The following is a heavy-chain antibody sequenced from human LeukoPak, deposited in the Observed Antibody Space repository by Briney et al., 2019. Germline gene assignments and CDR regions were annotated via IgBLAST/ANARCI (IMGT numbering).Heavy chain of an antibody. D-gene: IGHD2-2*01. CDR1: GFHPITPAVG. V-gene: IGHV2-5*02. CDR3: AHSLDSTRWYGYYYYMDV. Sequence: SGPALVKPTQTPSRTSTSPGFHPITPAVGVAWVRHPPGKALEGLGFIYWDDDKRYRPSLKSRLTITMDTSRSQVVLTLTTVHPVDTATYFCAHSLDSTRWYGYYYYMDVWGKGTTVTASS. J-gene: IGHJ6*03. CDR2: IYWDDDK.